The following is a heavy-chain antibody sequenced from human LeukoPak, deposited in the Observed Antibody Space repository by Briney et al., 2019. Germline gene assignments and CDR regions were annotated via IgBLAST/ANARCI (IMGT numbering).Heavy chain of an antibody. CDR1: GXSISSYY. V-gene: IGHV4-59*01. D-gene: IGHD3-10*01. J-gene: IGHJ4*02. Sequence: SETLSLTCTVSGXSISSYYWSWIRQPPGKGLEWIGYIYYSGSTNYNPSLKSRVTISVATSKNQFSLKLSSVTAADTAVYYCARGAYYGSGSYIHWGQGTLVTVSS. CDR2: IYYSGST. CDR3: ARGAYYGSGSYIH.